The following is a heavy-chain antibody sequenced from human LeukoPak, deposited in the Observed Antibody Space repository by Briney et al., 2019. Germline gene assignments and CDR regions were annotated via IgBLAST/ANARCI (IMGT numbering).Heavy chain of an antibody. CDR1: GGSFSGYY. D-gene: IGHD2-2*01. J-gene: IGHJ5*02. CDR3: ARTTKYQFKWAGFDP. V-gene: IGHV4-34*01. CDR2: INHSGST. Sequence: PSETLSLTCAVYGGSFSGYYWSWIRQLPGKGLEWIGEINHSGSTNYNPSLKSRVTISVDTSKNQFSLKLSSVTAADTAVYYCARTTKYQFKWAGFDPWGQGTLVTVSS.